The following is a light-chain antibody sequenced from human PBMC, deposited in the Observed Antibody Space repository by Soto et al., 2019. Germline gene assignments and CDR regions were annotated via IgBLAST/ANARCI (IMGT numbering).Light chain of an antibody. J-gene: IGLJ1*01. CDR2: DDN. V-gene: IGLV1-51*01. Sequence: SVLTQPPSVSAAPGQKVTISCSGISSNIGGNSVSWYQQLPGTAPKLLIYDDNKRPSGIPDRFSGSKSGTSATLGITGFQTGVEADYYCGSWDSSLSAYAFGTGTKVTV. CDR1: SSNIGGNS. CDR3: GSWDSSLSAYA.